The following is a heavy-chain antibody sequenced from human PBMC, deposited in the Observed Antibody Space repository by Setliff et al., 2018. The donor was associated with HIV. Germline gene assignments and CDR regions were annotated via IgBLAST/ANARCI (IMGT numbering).Heavy chain of an antibody. CDR1: GFTFRNYA. CDR3: ARGVLDYGSGIRFGGDY. Sequence: PGGSLRLSCAVAASGFTFRNYAMTWIRQAPGKGLEWVSYISSSGGTIYYADSVKGRFTISRDNAKNSLLLQMNSLRVEDTAVYYCARGVLDYGSGIRFGGDYWGQGTLVTVSS. V-gene: IGHV3-48*04. J-gene: IGHJ4*02. CDR2: ISSSGGTI. D-gene: IGHD3-10*01.